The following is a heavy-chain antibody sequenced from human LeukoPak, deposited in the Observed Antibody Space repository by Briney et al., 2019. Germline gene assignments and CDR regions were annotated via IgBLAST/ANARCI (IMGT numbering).Heavy chain of an antibody. D-gene: IGHD1-26*01. CDR2: ISYDGSNK. J-gene: IGHJ4*02. V-gene: IGHV3-30*03. CDR3: ARDLISGHYTFDY. Sequence: GRSLRLSCAASGFTFSNYGMHWVRQAPGKGLEWVAVISYDGSNKYYADSVKGRFTVSRDNAKNSLYLQMNSLRDDDTAVYYCARDLISGHYTFDYWGQGTLVTVSS. CDR1: GFTFSNYG.